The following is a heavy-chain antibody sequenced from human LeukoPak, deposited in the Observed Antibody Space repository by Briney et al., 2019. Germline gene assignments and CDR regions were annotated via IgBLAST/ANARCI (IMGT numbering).Heavy chain of an antibody. V-gene: IGHV3-7*01. CDR2: IKQDGSEK. CDR3: ARVYSSSSGKAFDI. CDR1: GFTFSTYW. Sequence: GGSLRLSCAASGFTFSTYWMSRVRQAPGKALEWVANIKQDGSEKYYVDSVKGRFTISRDNAKNSLYLQMNSLRAEDTAVYYCARVYSSSSGKAFDIWGQGTIVTVSS. D-gene: IGHD6-6*01. J-gene: IGHJ3*02.